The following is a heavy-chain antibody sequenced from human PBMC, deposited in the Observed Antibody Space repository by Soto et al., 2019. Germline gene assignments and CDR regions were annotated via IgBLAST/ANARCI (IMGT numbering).Heavy chain of an antibody. CDR3: TASDGKCELLADFGY. D-gene: IGHD1-26*01. V-gene: IGHV3-15*01. CDR1: GFTFSNAW. Sequence: GSLRLSCAASGFTFSNAWMSWVRQAPGKGLEWVGRIKSKTDGGTTDYAAPVEGRFTISRDDSKNKLYLQMNSRKTEDTAVYYCTASDGKCELLADFGYWGQGTLVTVSS. CDR2: IKSKTDGGTT. J-gene: IGHJ4*02.